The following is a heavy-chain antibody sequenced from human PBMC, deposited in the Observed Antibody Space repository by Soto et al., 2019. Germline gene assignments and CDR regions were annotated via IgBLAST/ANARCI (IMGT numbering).Heavy chain of an antibody. CDR3: AKDRYCSGGSCYGVFDC. V-gene: IGHV3-23*01. CDR2: ISGSGGST. CDR1: GFTFSSYA. J-gene: IGHJ4*02. Sequence: EVQLLESGGGLVQPGGSLRLSCAASGFTFSSYAMSWVRQAPGKGLEWVSAISGSGGSTYYADSVKGRFTISRDNSKNTLYRQMNSLRAEDTAVYYCAKDRYCSGGSCYGVFDCWGQGTLVTVSS. D-gene: IGHD2-15*01.